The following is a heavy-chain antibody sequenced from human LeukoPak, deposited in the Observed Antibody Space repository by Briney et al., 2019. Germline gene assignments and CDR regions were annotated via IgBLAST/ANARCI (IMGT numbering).Heavy chain of an antibody. J-gene: IGHJ4*02. CDR2: ICGGGGST. Sequence: PGGSLRLSCAASGFTFSSYAMSWVRQAPGKGLQWVSAICGGGGSTYCADSVKGRFTISRDNSKNSLYLQMNSLRAEDTAIYYCARDDVYSGHDFDYWGQGTPVTVSS. CDR3: ARDDVYSGHDFDY. CDR1: GFTFSSYA. D-gene: IGHD5-12*01. V-gene: IGHV3-23*01.